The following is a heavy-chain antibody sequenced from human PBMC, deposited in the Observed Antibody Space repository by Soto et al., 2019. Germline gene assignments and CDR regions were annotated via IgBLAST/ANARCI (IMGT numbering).Heavy chain of an antibody. CDR3: ARGGWVADYYYGMDV. Sequence: GGSLRLSCAASGFTFSSYGMHWVRQAPGKGLEWVAVIWYDGSNKYYADSVKGRFTISRDNSKNTLYLQMNSLRAEDTAVYYCARGGWVADYYYGMDVWGQGTTVTVSS. D-gene: IGHD2-15*01. J-gene: IGHJ6*02. V-gene: IGHV3-33*01. CDR2: IWYDGSNK. CDR1: GFTFSSYG.